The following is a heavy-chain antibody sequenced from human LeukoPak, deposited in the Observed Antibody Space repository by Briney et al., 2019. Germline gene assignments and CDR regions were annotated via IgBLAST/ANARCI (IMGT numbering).Heavy chain of an antibody. D-gene: IGHD3-10*01. Sequence: PSGTLSLTCAVSGGSISSSNWWSWVRQPPGKGLEWIGEIYHSGSTNYNPSLKSRVTISVDTSKNQFSLKLSSVTAADTAVYYCARDQDYYGSGSYGPDYWGQGTLVTVSS. CDR2: IYHSGST. CDR3: ARDQDYYGSGSYGPDY. J-gene: IGHJ4*02. CDR1: GGSISSSNW. V-gene: IGHV4-4*02.